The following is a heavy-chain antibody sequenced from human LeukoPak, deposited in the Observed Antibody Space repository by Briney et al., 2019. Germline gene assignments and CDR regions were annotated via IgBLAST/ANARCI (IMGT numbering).Heavy chain of an antibody. CDR1: GYTFTSYG. CDR3: ARVGQWLVRGAFDI. CDR2: ISAYNGNT. V-gene: IGHV1-18*03. Sequence: ASVKVSCKASGYTFTSYGISWVRQAPGQGLEWMGWISAYNGNTNYAQKLQGRVTMTTDTSTSTAYMELRSLRSDDMAVYYCARVGQWLVRGAFDIWGQGTMVTVSS. J-gene: IGHJ3*02. D-gene: IGHD6-19*01.